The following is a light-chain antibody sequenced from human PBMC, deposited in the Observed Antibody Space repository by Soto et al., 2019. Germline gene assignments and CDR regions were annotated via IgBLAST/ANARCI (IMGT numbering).Light chain of an antibody. CDR1: SSNIGSNT. V-gene: IGLV1-44*01. J-gene: IGLJ1*01. CDR3: AAWVDSLNVYYV. CDR2: SNN. Sequence: QSALTEPPSASGTPGQRVTISCSGSSSNIGSNTVNWYQQLPGTAPKLLIYSNNQRPSGVPDRVSGSRSGASASLAISGLQSEDEADYYCAAWVDSLNVYYVFGTGTKVTVL.